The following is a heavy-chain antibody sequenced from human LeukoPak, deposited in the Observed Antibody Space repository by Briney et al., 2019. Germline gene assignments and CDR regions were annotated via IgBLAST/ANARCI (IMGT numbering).Heavy chain of an antibody. J-gene: IGHJ6*02. CDR3: ARGAVGYSYGYYYGMDV. D-gene: IGHD5-18*01. CDR2: ISGSGGST. CDR1: GFTFGSYA. V-gene: IGHV3-23*01. Sequence: QPGGSLRLSCAASGFTFGSYAMSWVRQPPGKGLEWVSTISGSGGSTYYADSLKGRFTISRDNSKNTLYLQMNSPRVEDTAVYYCARGAVGYSYGYYYGMDVWGQGTTVTVSS.